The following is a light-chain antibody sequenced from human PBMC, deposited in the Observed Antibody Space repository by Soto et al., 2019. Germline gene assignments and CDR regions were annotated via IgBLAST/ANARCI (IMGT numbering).Light chain of an antibody. CDR2: EGS. CDR1: TSDVGSYNL. CDR3: CSYAGSSTPYV. V-gene: IGLV2-23*01. Sequence: QSALTQPASVSGFPGQSSTISCTGTTSDVGSYNLVSWYQQHPGKAPKLMIYEGSKRPSGVSNRFSGSKSGNTASLTISGLQAEYEADYYCCSYAGSSTPYVFGTGTKLTVL. J-gene: IGLJ1*01.